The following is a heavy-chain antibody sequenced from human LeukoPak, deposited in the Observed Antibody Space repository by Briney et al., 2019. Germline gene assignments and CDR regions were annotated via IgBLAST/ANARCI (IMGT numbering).Heavy chain of an antibody. Sequence: DPSETLSLTCAVHGRSFSGYYWGWIRHPTGKGLEWIGEIQHSGSTNYNPSLKSRDPIPVDTPKNQFSLKLSSVTAAETAVYYCARHLLLWFGELSDAFDIWGQGTMVTVSS. CDR3: ARHLLLWFGELSDAFDI. D-gene: IGHD3-10*01. CDR2: IQHSGST. J-gene: IGHJ3*02. CDR1: GRSFSGYY. V-gene: IGHV4-34*01.